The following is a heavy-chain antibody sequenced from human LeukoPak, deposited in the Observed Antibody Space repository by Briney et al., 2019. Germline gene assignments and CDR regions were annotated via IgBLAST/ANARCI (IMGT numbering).Heavy chain of an antibody. CDR1: GYTFTGYY. J-gene: IGHJ5*02. Sequence: ASVKVSCKASGYTFTGYYMHWVRQAPGQGLEWMGWINPNSGGTNYAQKFQGRVTMTRDTSISTAYMELSRLRSDDTAVYYCAREDGESSSWGTWGFGPWGQGTLVTVSS. V-gene: IGHV1-2*02. D-gene: IGHD6-13*01. CDR2: INPNSGGT. CDR3: AREDGESSSWGTWGFGP.